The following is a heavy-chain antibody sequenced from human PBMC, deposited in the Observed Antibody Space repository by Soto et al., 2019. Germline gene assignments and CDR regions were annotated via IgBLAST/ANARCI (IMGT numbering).Heavy chain of an antibody. Sequence: QVQLQQWGAGLLKPSETLSLTCAVYGGSFSGYHWSWIRQPPGKGLEWTGEINHSGSTSYNPSLKSRVPISVDRSKNQFSLKVPSVTAADTAAYYCARGSGRGNGWGTYFYYGMDVWGQGTTVTVSS. CDR2: INHSGST. CDR1: GGSFSGYH. CDR3: ARGSGRGNGWGTYFYYGMDV. D-gene: IGHD6-19*01. V-gene: IGHV4-34*01. J-gene: IGHJ6*02.